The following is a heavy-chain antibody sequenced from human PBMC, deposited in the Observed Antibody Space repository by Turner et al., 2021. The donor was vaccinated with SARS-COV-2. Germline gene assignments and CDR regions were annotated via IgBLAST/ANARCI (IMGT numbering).Heavy chain of an antibody. V-gene: IGHV3-7*01. D-gene: IGHD6-13*01. Sequence: EVQLLESGGGLVQPGGSLRLSCAASVFTFSSYAMSWVRQAPGKGMEWVANIKQDGSEKYYVDSVKGRFTISRDNAKNSLYLQMNSLRAEDTAVYYCARVRSSSWRFDPWGQGTLVTVSS. J-gene: IGHJ5*02. CDR2: IKQDGSEK. CDR3: ARVRSSSWRFDP. CDR1: VFTFSSYA.